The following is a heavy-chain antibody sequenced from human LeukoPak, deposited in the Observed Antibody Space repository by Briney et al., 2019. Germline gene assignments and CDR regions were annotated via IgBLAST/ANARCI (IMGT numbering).Heavy chain of an antibody. CDR1: GFTFSSYA. Sequence: GGSLRLSCAASGFTFSSYAMSWVRQAPGKGLEWVSAISGSGGSTYYADSVKGRFTISRDNSKNTLYLQTNSLRAEDTAVYYCAKPSLWFGELFGFDYWGQGTLVTVSS. CDR3: AKPSLWFGELFGFDY. V-gene: IGHV3-23*01. D-gene: IGHD3-10*01. J-gene: IGHJ4*02. CDR2: ISGSGGST.